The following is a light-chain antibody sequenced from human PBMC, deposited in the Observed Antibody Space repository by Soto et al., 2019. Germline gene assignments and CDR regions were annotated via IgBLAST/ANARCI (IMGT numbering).Light chain of an antibody. Sequence: QTVVTKEPSFSVSPGRTVTLTCGLTSGSVSSNHYPSWYQQTPGQPPRTLIYNTNTRSSGVPDRFSGSILGNRAALTITGAQADDESDYYCVLYMGSDIWVFGGGTKLTVL. CDR3: VLYMGSDIWV. J-gene: IGLJ3*02. CDR1: SGSVSSNHY. V-gene: IGLV8-61*01. CDR2: NTN.